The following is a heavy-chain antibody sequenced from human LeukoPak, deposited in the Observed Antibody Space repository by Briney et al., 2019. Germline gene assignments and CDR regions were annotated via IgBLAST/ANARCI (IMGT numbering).Heavy chain of an antibody. CDR3: ARRLGVMNPFDY. V-gene: IGHV4-59*08. Sequence: PETLSLTCTVSDGSISSYYWSWIRQPPGKGLEWIGYIYYSGSTNYNPSVKSRVTISVDTSKNQFSLKLSSVTAADTAVYYCARRLGVMNPFDYWGQGTLVTVSS. CDR2: IYYSGST. J-gene: IGHJ4*02. D-gene: IGHD3-22*01. CDR1: DGSISSYY.